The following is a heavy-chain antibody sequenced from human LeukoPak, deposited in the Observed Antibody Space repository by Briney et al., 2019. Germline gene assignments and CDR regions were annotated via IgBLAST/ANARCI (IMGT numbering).Heavy chain of an antibody. CDR3: ANDPMKSWYSNPSNFLDY. D-gene: IGHD6-13*01. CDR2: ISGSGGST. V-gene: IGHV3-23*01. J-gene: IGHJ4*02. Sequence: QSGGSLRLSCAASGFTFSSYAMSWVRQAPGKGLEWVSAISGSGGSTYYADSVKGRFTISRDNSKNTLYLQMNSLRAEDTAVYYCANDPMKSWYSNPSNFLDYWGQGTLVTVSS. CDR1: GFTFSSYA.